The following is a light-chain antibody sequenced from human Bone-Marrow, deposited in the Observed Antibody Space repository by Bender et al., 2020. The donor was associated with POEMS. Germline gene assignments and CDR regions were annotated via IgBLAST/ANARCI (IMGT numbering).Light chain of an antibody. CDR1: SNDIGGYKF. V-gene: IGLV2-23*02. J-gene: IGLJ1*01. Sequence: QSALTQPASVSGSPGQSITISCTGTSNDIGGYKFVSWYQQHPGKAPKFMIYEITKRPSGVSDRFSGSRSGNTASLTISGLQAEDEADYYCCSYAGSSTFYVFGTGTKVTVL. CDR2: EIT. CDR3: CSYAGSSTFYV.